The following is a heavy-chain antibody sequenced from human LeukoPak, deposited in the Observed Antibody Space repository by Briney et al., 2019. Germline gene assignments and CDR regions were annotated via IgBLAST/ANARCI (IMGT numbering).Heavy chain of an antibody. Sequence: GGSLRLSCAASGFTVSSNYMSWVRQAPGKGLEWVSVIYTSGSTYHADSVKGRFTISRDNSKNTLYLQMNSLRAEDTAVYYCARGGALTTVTTLDYWGQGTLVTVSS. J-gene: IGHJ4*02. CDR2: IYTSGST. V-gene: IGHV3-66*01. CDR1: GFTVSSNY. CDR3: ARGGALTTVTTLDY. D-gene: IGHD4-17*01.